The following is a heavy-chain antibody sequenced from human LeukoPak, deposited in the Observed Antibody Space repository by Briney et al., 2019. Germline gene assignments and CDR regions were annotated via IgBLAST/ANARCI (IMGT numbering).Heavy chain of an antibody. CDR1: GYSFTSYW. D-gene: IGHD6-19*01. CDR3: ARPPGGYSSGWPTGYFDY. CDR2: IYPGDSDT. Sequence: GESLKISFKGSGYSFTSYWIGWVRQMPGKGLEWMGIIYPGDSDTRYSPSFQGQVTISADKSISTAYLQWSSLKASDTAMYYCARPPGGYSSGWPTGYFDYWGQGTLVTVSS. J-gene: IGHJ4*02. V-gene: IGHV5-51*01.